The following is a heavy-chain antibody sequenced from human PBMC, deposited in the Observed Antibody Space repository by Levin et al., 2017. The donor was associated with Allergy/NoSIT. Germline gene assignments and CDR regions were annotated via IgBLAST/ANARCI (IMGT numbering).Heavy chain of an antibody. J-gene: IGHJ3*02. CDR3: ASGELGSVDAFDI. D-gene: IGHD1-26*01. CDR1: GYTFTSYA. Sequence: GESLKISCKASGYTFTSYAMHWVRQAPGQRLEWMGWINAGNGNTKYSQKFQGRVTITRDTSASTAYMELSSLRSEDTAVYYCASGELGSVDAFDIWGQGTMVTVSS. CDR2: INAGNGNT. V-gene: IGHV1-3*01.